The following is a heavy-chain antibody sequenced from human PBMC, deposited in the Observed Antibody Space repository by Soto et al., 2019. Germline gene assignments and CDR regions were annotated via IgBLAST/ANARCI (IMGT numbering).Heavy chain of an antibody. CDR1: GGSISSGGYY. CDR3: ARETRITMVRGASGLDY. D-gene: IGHD3-10*01. V-gene: IGHV4-31*03. CDR2: IYYSGST. Sequence: QVQLQESGPGLVKPSQTLSLTCTVSGGSISSGGYYWSWIRQHPRKGLEWIGYIYYSGSTYYNPSLKSRVTISVDTSKNQFSLKLSSVTAADTAVYYCARETRITMVRGASGLDYWGQGTLVTVSS. J-gene: IGHJ4*02.